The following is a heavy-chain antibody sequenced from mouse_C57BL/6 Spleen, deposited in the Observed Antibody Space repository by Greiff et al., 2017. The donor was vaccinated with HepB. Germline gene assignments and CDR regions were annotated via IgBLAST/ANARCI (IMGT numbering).Heavy chain of an antibody. CDR1: GYTFTSYG. CDR2: IYPRSGNT. D-gene: IGHD1-1*01. CDR3: ARYDYYGSRDAMDY. V-gene: IGHV1-81*01. Sequence: QVQLQQSGAELARPGASVKLSCKASGYTFTSYGISWVKQRTGQGLEWIGEIYPRSGNTYYNEKFKGKATLTADKSSSTAYMELRSLTSEDSAVYFCARYDYYGSRDAMDYWGQGTSVTVSS. J-gene: IGHJ4*01.